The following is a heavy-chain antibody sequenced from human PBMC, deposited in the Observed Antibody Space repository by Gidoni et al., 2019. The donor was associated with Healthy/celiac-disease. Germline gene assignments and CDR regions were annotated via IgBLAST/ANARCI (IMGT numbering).Heavy chain of an antibody. Sequence: EVQLVESGGGLVQPGRSLRLSCTASGFTFGDYAMSWVRQAPGKGLEWVGFIRSKAYGGTTEYAASVKGRFTISRDDSKSIAYLQMNSLKTEDTAVYYCTSYTDTAKPDDYWGQGTLVTVSS. J-gene: IGHJ4*02. CDR1: GFTFGDYA. V-gene: IGHV3-49*04. CDR3: TSYTDTAKPDDY. D-gene: IGHD5-18*01. CDR2: IRSKAYGGTT.